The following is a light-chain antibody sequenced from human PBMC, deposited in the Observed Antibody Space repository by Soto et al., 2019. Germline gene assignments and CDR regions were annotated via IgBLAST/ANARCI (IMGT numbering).Light chain of an antibody. J-gene: IGKJ4*01. CDR3: QQYGSSPPLT. CDR2: GAS. V-gene: IGKV3-20*01. CDR1: QSVSSSY. Sequence: EIVLSQSPGTLSLSPGERATLSCRARQSVSSSYLAWYQQKPGQAPRLLIYGASSRPTGIPDRFSGSGSWTHFTLTISRLEPEDFAVYYCQQYGSSPPLTFGGGTKVEIK.